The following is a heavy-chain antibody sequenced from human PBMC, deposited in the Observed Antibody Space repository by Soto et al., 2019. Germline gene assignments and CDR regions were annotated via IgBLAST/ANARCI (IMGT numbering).Heavy chain of an antibody. Sequence: GGSLRLSCGASGFTFSSYAMYWVRQAPGKGLEWVSSISSSSSYIYYADSVKGRFTISRDNAKNSLYLQMNSLRAEDTAVYYCARESPGPGALIDPWGQGTLVTVSS. CDR3: ARESPGPGALIDP. CDR1: GFTFSSYA. V-gene: IGHV3-21*01. CDR2: ISSSSSYI. D-gene: IGHD3-10*01. J-gene: IGHJ5*02.